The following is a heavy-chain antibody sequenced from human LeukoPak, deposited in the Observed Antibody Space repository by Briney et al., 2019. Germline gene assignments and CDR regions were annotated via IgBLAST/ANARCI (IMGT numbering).Heavy chain of an antibody. CDR2: INHSGST. CDR3: ARDSGGYNGYSYGMDV. J-gene: IGHJ6*02. V-gene: IGHV4-34*01. CDR1: GGSFSGYY. D-gene: IGHD5-12*01. Sequence: SETLSLTCAVYGGSFSGYYWSWIRQPPGKGLEGIGEINHSGSTNYNPSLKSRVTISVDTSKNQFSLKLSSVTAADTAVYYCARDSGGYNGYSYGMDVWGQGTTVTVSS.